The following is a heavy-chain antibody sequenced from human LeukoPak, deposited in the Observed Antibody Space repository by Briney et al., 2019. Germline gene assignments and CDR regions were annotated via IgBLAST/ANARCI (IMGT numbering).Heavy chain of an antibody. CDR2: ISGSGTHT. CDR3: ARVGVITAAGTYDL. V-gene: IGHV3-11*06. J-gene: IGHJ5*02. CDR1: GFTVSSNF. Sequence: PGGSLRLSCAASGFTVSSNFMSWIRQSPGKGLEWVSYISGSGTHTNYADSVKGRFTISRDNAKNSLYLQMSSLRADDTAVYYCARVGVITAAGTYDLWGQGTLVTVSS. D-gene: IGHD6-13*01.